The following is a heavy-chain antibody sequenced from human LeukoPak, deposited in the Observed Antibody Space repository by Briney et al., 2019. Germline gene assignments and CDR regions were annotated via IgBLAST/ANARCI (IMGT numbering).Heavy chain of an antibody. D-gene: IGHD2-2*01. CDR3: AKRLTSTSGYFDY. J-gene: IGHJ4*02. Sequence: GGSLRLSCAASGFIFSSYAMSWVRQAPGQGLEWVAAISGRGDTTYYADSVKGRFTISRDNSNNIVYLHMNSLGAEDTAIYYCAKRLTSTSGYFDYWGQGTLVTVSS. V-gene: IGHV3-23*01. CDR2: ISGRGDTT. CDR1: GFIFSSYA.